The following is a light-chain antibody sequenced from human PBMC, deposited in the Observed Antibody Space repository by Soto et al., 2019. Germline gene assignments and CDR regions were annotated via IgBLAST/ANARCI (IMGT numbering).Light chain of an antibody. V-gene: IGLV1-44*01. CDR2: KNN. CDR1: SSNIGTKT. J-gene: IGLJ2*01. Sequence: QSVLTQAPSASGTPGRRVTISCSGSSSNIGTKTVDWYQQLPGTAPKLLIFKNNQRPSGVPDRFSGFKSGTSASLAISGLQSEDEAEYYCAAWDDSLNGVIFGGGTKLTVL. CDR3: AAWDDSLNGVI.